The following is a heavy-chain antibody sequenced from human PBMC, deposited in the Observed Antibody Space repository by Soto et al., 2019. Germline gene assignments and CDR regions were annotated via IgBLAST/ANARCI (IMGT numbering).Heavy chain of an antibody. CDR2: ISAYNGNK. CDR1: GYTFTNYG. Sequence: ASVKVSCKASGYTFTNYGINWVRQAPGHGLEWMGWISAYNGNKRFAQKFQGRVTMTTDASTRTAYMELRNLRSDDTAVYYCAKPNSVNYYDASGYHDAFDFWGQGTMVTVSS. J-gene: IGHJ3*01. CDR3: AKPNSVNYYDASGYHDAFDF. V-gene: IGHV1-18*04. D-gene: IGHD3-22*01.